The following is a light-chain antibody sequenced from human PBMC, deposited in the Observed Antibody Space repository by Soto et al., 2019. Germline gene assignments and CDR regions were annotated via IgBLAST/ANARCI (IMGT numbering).Light chain of an antibody. J-gene: IGKJ4*01. Sequence: DIVMTQSPLSLPVTPGEPASISCRSSQSLLHSNGYNYLDWYLQKPGQSPQLLIYLGSNRASGVPYRFSGSGSGTDVTQKISRVEAEDVGVYYFMQALQTSTFGGGTKVEIK. CDR3: MQALQTST. V-gene: IGKV2-28*01. CDR1: QSLLHSNGYNY. CDR2: LGS.